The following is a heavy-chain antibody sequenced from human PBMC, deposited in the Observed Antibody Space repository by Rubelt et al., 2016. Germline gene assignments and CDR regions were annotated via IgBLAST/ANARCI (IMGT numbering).Heavy chain of an antibody. Sequence: VQLQESGPGLVKPSETLSLTCTVSGASMNSHYWNWIRQPAGKGLEWIGYISYSGSTNYNPALRSRVTISVDTSKNQFSLNLSSVTAADTALYYCARLYSSTWTPYYFDYWGQGTLVTVSS. D-gene: IGHD6-13*01. CDR2: ISYSGST. J-gene: IGHJ4*02. CDR1: GASMNSHY. CDR3: ARLYSSTWTPYYFDY. V-gene: IGHV4-59*08.